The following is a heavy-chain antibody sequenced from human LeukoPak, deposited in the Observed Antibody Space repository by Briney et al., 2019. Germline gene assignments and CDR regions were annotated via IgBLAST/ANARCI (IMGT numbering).Heavy chain of an antibody. D-gene: IGHD3-10*01. J-gene: IGHJ3*02. CDR1: GGSFSGYY. CDR2: INHGGST. V-gene: IGHV4-34*01. CDR3: ARHGNLMVRGVMQSVGAFDI. Sequence: PSETLSLTCAVYGGSFSGYYWSWIRQPPGKGLEWIGEINHGGSTNYNPSLKSRVTISVDTSKNQFSLKLSSVTAADTAVYYCARHGNLMVRGVMQSVGAFDIWGQGTMVTVSS.